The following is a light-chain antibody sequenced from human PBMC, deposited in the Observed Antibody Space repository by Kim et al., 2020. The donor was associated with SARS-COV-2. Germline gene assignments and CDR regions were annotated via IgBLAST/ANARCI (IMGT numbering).Light chain of an antibody. Sequence: ASVGDRVTITCQASQDSSNCLNSSQQKPGKAPKALIYDSSTLERGVASRFSGSGSGTEFTFTISSLQPEDLSTYYCQQHDNFPLTFGGGTKVDIK. CDR3: QQHDNFPLT. CDR1: QDSSNC. V-gene: IGKV1-33*01. CDR2: DSS. J-gene: IGKJ4*01.